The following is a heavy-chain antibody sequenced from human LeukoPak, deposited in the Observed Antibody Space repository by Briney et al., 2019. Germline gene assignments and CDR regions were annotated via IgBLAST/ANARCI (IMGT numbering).Heavy chain of an antibody. Sequence: ASVKVSCKASGYTFTGYYMHWVRRAPGQGLEWMGWIYPNSGDTNYAQKFQGRVTMTRDTSISTAYMELGRLTSDDTAVYYCARDPQAAMVDMDVWGQGTTVTVSS. J-gene: IGHJ6*02. D-gene: IGHD5-18*01. V-gene: IGHV1-2*02. CDR1: GYTFTGYY. CDR2: IYPNSGDT. CDR3: ARDPQAAMVDMDV.